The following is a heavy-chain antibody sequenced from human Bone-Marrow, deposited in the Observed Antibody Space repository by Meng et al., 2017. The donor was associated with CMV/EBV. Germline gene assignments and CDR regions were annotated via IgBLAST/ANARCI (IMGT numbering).Heavy chain of an antibody. CDR1: GGSISSSSYY. D-gene: IGHD3-9*01. J-gene: IGHJ4*02. Sequence: SETLSLTCTVSGGSISSSSYYWGWIRQPPVKGLEWIGSIYYSGSTYYYPSLKSRVTISVDTSKNQFSLKLSSVTAADTAVNYCAREGLFRYVAWARGYFVYWSQGTLVTVSS. CDR2: IYYSGST. CDR3: AREGLFRYVAWARGYFVY. V-gene: IGHV4-39*07.